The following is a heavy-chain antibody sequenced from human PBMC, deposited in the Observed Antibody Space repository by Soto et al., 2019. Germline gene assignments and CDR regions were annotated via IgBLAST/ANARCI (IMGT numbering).Heavy chain of an antibody. V-gene: IGHV4-34*01. Sequence: ETLSLTCAVYGGSFSGYYWSWIRQPPGKGLEWIGEINHSGSTNYNPSLKSRVTISVDTSKNQFSLKLSSVTAADTAVYYCARGARAHYYYMDVWGKGTTVTVS. CDR2: INHSGST. CDR1: GGSFSGYY. CDR3: ARGARAHYYYMDV. J-gene: IGHJ6*03.